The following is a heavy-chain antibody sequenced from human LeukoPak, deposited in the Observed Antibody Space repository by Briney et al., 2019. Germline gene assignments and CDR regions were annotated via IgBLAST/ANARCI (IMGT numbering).Heavy chain of an antibody. Sequence: SETLSLTCAAYGGSFSGYYWSWIRRPPGKGLEWIGEINHSGSTNYNPSLKSRVTISADTSKNQFSLKLSSVTAADTAVYYCARVNGSGSSAWPDYWGQGTLVTVSS. V-gene: IGHV4-34*01. CDR2: INHSGST. J-gene: IGHJ4*02. CDR1: GGSFSGYY. D-gene: IGHD1-26*01. CDR3: ARVNGSGSSAWPDY.